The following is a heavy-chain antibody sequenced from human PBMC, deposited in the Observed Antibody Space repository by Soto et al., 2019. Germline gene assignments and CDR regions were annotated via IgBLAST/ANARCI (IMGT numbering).Heavy chain of an antibody. CDR3: ARSYSVGALYYYYGMDV. CDR1: GYTFTSYA. Sequence: QVQLVQSGAEVKKPGASVKVSCKASGYTFTSYAMHWVRPAPGQRLEWMGWINAGNGNTKYSQKFQGRVTITRDTTASTAYMELSSLRSEDTAVYYCARSYSVGALYYYYGMDVWGQGTTVTVSS. D-gene: IGHD1-26*01. CDR2: INAGNGNT. V-gene: IGHV1-3*01. J-gene: IGHJ6*02.